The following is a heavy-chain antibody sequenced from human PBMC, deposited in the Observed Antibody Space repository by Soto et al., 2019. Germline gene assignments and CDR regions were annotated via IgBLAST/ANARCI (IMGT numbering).Heavy chain of an antibody. CDR2: VYHTGNA. J-gene: IGHJ6*02. CDR1: GGSITTAGYS. V-gene: IGHV4-30-2*01. Sequence: LPLTWAVSGGSITTAGYSWSWIRQPPGKALEWIGYVYHTGNAYPKPSLKSRVTISLDRSENQFSLKMTSVTAADTALYYCASRPFYYYGLDVWGQGTTVTVSS. CDR3: ASRPFYYYGLDV.